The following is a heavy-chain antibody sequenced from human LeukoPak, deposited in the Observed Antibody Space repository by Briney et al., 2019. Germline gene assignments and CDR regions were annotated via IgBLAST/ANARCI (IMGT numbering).Heavy chain of an antibody. J-gene: IGHJ3*02. D-gene: IGHD3-3*01. CDR1: GGSISSYH. V-gene: IGHV4-59*01. Sequence: SETLSLTCTVSGGSISSYHWSWIRQPPGKGLEWIGYIYYSGSTNYNPSLKSRVTISVDTSKNQFSLKLSSVTAADTAVYYCARDDTIFGVVNPRNNAFDIWGQGTMVTVSS. CDR3: ARDDTIFGVVNPRNNAFDI. CDR2: IYYSGST.